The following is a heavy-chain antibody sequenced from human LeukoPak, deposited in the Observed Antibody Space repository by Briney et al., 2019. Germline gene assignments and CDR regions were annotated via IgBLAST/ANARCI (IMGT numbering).Heavy chain of an antibody. Sequence: QPGGSLRLSCAASGFTFSSYAMSWVRQAPGKGLEWVSAISGSGGSTYYADSVKGRFTISRDNSKNTLYLQMNSLRAEDTAVYYCAKDAVGARAFDWLLIQPYEFDYWGQGTLVTVSS. CDR2: ISGSGGST. CDR1: GFTFSSYA. CDR3: AKDAVGARAFDWLLIQPYEFDY. V-gene: IGHV3-23*01. D-gene: IGHD3-9*01. J-gene: IGHJ4*02.